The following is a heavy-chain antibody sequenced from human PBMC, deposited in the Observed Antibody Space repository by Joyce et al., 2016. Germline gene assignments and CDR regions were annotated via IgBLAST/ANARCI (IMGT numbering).Heavy chain of an antibody. J-gene: IGHJ3*02. Sequence: QITLKESGPMLVKPTQTLTLTCTFSGFSLSTSGVGVGWIRQPPGKALEWLALIYWNDDKRYNPSLKSRLTITKDTSKNQVVLIMTNMDPVDTGTYYCAHTDYYYSGRDALDIWGQGTMVTVS. CDR2: IYWNDDK. V-gene: IGHV2-5*01. D-gene: IGHD3-10*01. CDR3: AHTDYYYSGRDALDI. CDR1: GFSLSTSGVG.